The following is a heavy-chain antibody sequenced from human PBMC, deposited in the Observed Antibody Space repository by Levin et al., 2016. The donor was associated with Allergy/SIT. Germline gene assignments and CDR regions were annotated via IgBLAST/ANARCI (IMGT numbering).Heavy chain of an antibody. CDR3: VKDQSRQFYDFPRWFDP. CDR2: ISGGGDAT. CDR1: GFTFSSYA. J-gene: IGHJ5*02. Sequence: GESLKISCAVSGFTFSSYAMSWIRQAPGKGLEWVAGISGGGDATYYADSVKGRFTISRDNSIDNTNNTLYLQMSSLRAEDTAVYYCVKDQSRQFYDFPRWFDPWGQGTLVTVSS. D-gene: IGHD3-3*01. V-gene: IGHV3-23*01.